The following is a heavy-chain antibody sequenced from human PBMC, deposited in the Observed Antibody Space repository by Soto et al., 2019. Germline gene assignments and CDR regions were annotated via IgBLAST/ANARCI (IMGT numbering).Heavy chain of an antibody. Sequence: SETPSLTCTVSDDFISSYYWNWIRQPAGKGLEWIGRVSTNGATNYNPSLESRVTMSVDTSKNQFSLKLTSVTAADTAVYFCARADYEILTGSYAMDVWGQGTTVTVSS. J-gene: IGHJ6*02. CDR3: ARADYEILTGSYAMDV. V-gene: IGHV4-4*07. CDR2: VSTNGAT. CDR1: DDFISSYY. D-gene: IGHD3-9*01.